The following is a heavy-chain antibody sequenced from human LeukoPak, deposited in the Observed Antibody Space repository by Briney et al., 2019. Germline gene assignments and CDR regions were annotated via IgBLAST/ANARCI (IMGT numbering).Heavy chain of an antibody. J-gene: IGHJ4*02. V-gene: IGHV3-23*01. CDR3: AKVSSGWYRAGDFDY. CDR2: ISGSGGST. Sequence: GGSLRLSCAASGFTFSSYAMGWVRQAPGKGLEWVSAISGSGGSTYYADSVKGRFTISRDNSKNTLYLQMNSLRAEDTAVYYCAKVSSGWYRAGDFDYWGQGTLVTVSS. D-gene: IGHD6-19*01. CDR1: GFTFSSYA.